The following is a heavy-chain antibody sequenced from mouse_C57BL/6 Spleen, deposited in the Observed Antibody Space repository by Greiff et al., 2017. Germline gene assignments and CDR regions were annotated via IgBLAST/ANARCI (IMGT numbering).Heavy chain of an antibody. V-gene: IGHV1-15*01. CDR2: IDPETGGT. CDR1: GSTFTDYE. D-gene: IGHD1-1*01. J-gene: IGHJ1*03. Sequence: VQLQQSGAELVRPGASVTLSCKASGSTFTDYEMHWVKQTPVHGLEWIGAIDPETGGTAYNQKFKGKAILTAAKSSSTAYMVPRSLTSEDSAVYYCTRHGSSFYWYFDVWGTGTTVTVSS. CDR3: TRHGSSFYWYFDV.